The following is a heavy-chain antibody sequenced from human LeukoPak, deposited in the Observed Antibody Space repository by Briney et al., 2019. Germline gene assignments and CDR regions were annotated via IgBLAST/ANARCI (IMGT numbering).Heavy chain of an antibody. J-gene: IGHJ4*02. CDR3: AKPPSYYYDSSSYPN. CDR1: GFTFSIYA. D-gene: IGHD3-22*01. Sequence: GGSLRLSCAPSGFTFSIYAMSWVRQAPGKGLEWVSAISGSGGSTYYTDSVKGRFTISRDNSKNTLYLQMNSLRAEDTAVYYCAKPPSYYYDSSSYPNWGQGTLVTVSS. CDR2: ISGSGGST. V-gene: IGHV3-23*01.